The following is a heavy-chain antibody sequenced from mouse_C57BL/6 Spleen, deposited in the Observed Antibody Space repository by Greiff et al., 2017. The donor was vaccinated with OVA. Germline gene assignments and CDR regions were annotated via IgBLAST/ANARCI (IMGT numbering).Heavy chain of an antibody. CDR2: IDPSDSET. V-gene: IGHV1-52*01. Sequence: QVQLQQPGAELVRPGSSVKLSCKASGYTFTSYWMHWVKQRPIQGLEWIGNIDPSDSETHYNQKFKDKATLTVDKSSSTAYMQLSSLTSEDSAVYYSARYRDGYYGYCDVWGTGTTVTVSS. CDR3: ARYRDGYYGYCDV. D-gene: IGHD2-3*01. CDR1: GYTFTSYW. J-gene: IGHJ1*03.